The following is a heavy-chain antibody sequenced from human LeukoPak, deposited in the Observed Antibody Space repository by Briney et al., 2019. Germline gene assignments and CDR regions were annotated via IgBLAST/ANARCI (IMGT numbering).Heavy chain of an antibody. CDR1: GGTFNSYG. CDR3: ARGPHSSGWHWTE. J-gene: IGHJ4*02. V-gene: IGHV1-69*13. CDR2: IIPIFATE. Sequence: GASVKVSCKASGGTFNSYGISWVRQAPGQGLEWMGGIIPIFATERYAQKLQGRVTITADESTSTAYMELSSLRSEDTGMYYCARGPHSSGWHWTEWGQGTLVTVSS. D-gene: IGHD6-19*01.